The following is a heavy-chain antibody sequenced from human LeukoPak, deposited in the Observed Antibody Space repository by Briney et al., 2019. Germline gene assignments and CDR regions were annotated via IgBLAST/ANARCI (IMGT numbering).Heavy chain of an antibody. CDR1: GGSISSYY. CDR3: AREAPYCSSTSCPGAFDP. J-gene: IGHJ5*02. D-gene: IGHD2-2*01. Sequence: PSETLSLTCTVSGGSISSYYWSWIRQPPGKGLEWIGYIYYSGSTNYNPSLKSRVTISVDKSKNQFSLKLSSVTAADTAVYYCAREAPYCSSTSCPGAFDPWGQGTLVTVSS. V-gene: IGHV4-59*12. CDR2: IYYSGST.